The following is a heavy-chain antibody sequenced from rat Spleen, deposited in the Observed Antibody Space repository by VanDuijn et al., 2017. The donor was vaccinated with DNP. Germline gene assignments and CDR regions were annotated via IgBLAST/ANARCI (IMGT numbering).Heavy chain of an antibody. V-gene: IGHV5S13*01. CDR3: TTDIDYFHY. J-gene: IGHJ2*01. Sequence: EVRLVESGGGLVQPGRSLKLSCAASGFTFSNYGMAWVRQTPGKGLEWVATIGSTGTNSYYRNSVEVRFSISRDNARNTLYLQMDSLRSEDTATYYCTTDIDYFHYWGQGVMVTVSS. CDR1: GFTFSNYG. CDR2: IGSTGTNS.